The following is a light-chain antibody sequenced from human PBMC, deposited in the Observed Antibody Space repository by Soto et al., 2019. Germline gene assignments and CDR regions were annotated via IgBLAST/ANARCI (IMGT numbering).Light chain of an antibody. CDR3: QVWDSSTDV. J-gene: IGLJ1*01. V-gene: IGLV3-9*01. CDR1: NIGSKN. CDR2: RDT. Sequence: SYELTQPLSVSVALGQTARITCGGENIGSKNVHWYQQKPGQAPVLVIYRDTNRPSGIPERFSGSNSGNTATLTISRAQAGDEADYYCQVWDSSTDVFGTGTKLTVL.